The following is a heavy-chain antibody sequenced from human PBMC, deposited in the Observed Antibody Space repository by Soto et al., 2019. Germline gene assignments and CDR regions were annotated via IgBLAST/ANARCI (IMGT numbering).Heavy chain of an antibody. D-gene: IGHD3-16*01. Sequence: GGSVRLSCAASGFTFSSYSMNWVRQAPGKGLEWVSSISSSSSYIYYADSVKGRFTISRDNAKNSLYLQMNSLRAEDTAVYYCARDASLRLGIGAFDIWGQGTMVTVSS. CDR1: GFTFSSYS. CDR2: ISSSSSYI. CDR3: ARDASLRLGIGAFDI. V-gene: IGHV3-21*01. J-gene: IGHJ3*02.